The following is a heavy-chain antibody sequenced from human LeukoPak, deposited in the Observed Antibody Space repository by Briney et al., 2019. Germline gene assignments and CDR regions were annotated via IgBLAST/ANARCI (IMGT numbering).Heavy chain of an antibody. CDR1: GIIFSKYG. CDR3: AKDPNGDYIGTFDI. J-gene: IGHJ3*02. D-gene: IGHD4-17*01. CDR2: VLGSGVPT. Sequence: GGSLRLSCAASGIIFSKYGMSWVRQAPGKGLEWVATVLGSGVPTYYADSVQGRFTISRDNSKNTLYLLMSSLRAEDTAMYYCAKDPNGDYIGTFDIWGQGTMVIVS. V-gene: IGHV3-23*01.